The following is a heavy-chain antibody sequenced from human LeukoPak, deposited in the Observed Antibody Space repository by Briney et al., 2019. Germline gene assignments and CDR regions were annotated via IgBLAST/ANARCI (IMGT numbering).Heavy chain of an antibody. V-gene: IGHV3-23*01. CDR2: ISGSGGST. CDR3: ASHHYYDSSGLDDYFDY. CDR1: GFTFRSYA. D-gene: IGHD3-22*01. J-gene: IGHJ4*02. Sequence: PGESLRLSCAAPGFTFRSYAMSWVRQAPGKGLEWVSAISGSGGSTYYADSVKGRFTISRDNSKNTLYLQMNSLRAEDTAVYYCASHHYYDSSGLDDYFDYWGQGTLVTVSS.